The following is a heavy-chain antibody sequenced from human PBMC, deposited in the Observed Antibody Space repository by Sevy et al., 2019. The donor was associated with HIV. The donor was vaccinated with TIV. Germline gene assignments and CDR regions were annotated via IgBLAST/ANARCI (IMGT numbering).Heavy chain of an antibody. CDR2: ISYDGSNK. V-gene: IGHV3-30-3*01. J-gene: IGHJ4*02. D-gene: IGHD4-17*01. CDR3: AREGSDYGDYVPFDY. Sequence: GGSLRLSCAASGFTFSSYAMQWVRQAPGKGLEWVAVISYDGSNKYYADSVKGRFTISRDNSKNTLYLQMNSLRAEDTAVYYCAREGSDYGDYVPFDYWGQGTLVTVSS. CDR1: GFTFSSYA.